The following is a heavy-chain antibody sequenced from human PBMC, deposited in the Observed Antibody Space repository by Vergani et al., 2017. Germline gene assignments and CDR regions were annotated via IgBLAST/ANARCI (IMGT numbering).Heavy chain of an antibody. J-gene: IGHJ6*03. CDR1: GFTFSSYG. CDR2: IWYDGSNK. CDR3: ARESAVAAYPYYYYYMDV. V-gene: IGHV3-33*08. Sequence: QVQLVESGGGVVQPGRSLRLSCAASGFTFSSYGMHWVRQAPGKGLEWVAVIWYDGSNKYYADSVKGRFTISRDNSKNTLYLQMNSLRAEDTAVYYCARESAVAAYPYYYYYMDVWGKGTTVTVSS. D-gene: IGHD6-19*01.